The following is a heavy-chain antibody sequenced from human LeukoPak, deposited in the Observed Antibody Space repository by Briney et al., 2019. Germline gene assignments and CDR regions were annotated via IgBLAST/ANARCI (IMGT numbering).Heavy chain of an antibody. V-gene: IGHV4-39*07. CDR2: IYYSGST. CDR1: GGSISSSSYY. Sequence: PSETLSLTCTVSGGSISSSSYYWGWIRQPPGKGLEWIGSIYYSGSTYYNPSLKSRVTISVDTSKNQFSLKLSSVTAADTAVYYCARDWPTVGCVDGSCQSYPYYYYYGMDVWGQGTTVTVSS. CDR3: ARDWPTVGCVDGSCQSYPYYYYYGMDV. J-gene: IGHJ6*02. D-gene: IGHD2-15*01.